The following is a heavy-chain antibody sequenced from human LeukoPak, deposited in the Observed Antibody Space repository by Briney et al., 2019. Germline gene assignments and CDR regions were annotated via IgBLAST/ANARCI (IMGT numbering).Heavy chain of an antibody. V-gene: IGHV3-66*01. J-gene: IGHJ3*02. D-gene: IGHD6-19*01. CDR3: ARDEPDSSGWYKEGAFDI. Sequence: GGSLRLSCAASGFTVSSNYMSWVRQAPGKGLEWVSVIYSGGSTYYADSVKGRFTISRDNSKNTLYLQMNSLRAEDTAVYYCARDEPDSSGWYKEGAFDIWGQGTMVTVSS. CDR2: IYSGGST. CDR1: GFTVSSNY.